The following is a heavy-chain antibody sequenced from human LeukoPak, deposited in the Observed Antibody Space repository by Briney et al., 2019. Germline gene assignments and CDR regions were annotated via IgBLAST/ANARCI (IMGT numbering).Heavy chain of an antibody. CDR1: GFTVRNNY. Sequence: GGSLRLSCAASGFTVRNNYMSWVRQAPGKGLEWVSVIYSGGSTYYADSVKGRFTISRDNSRNTLYLQMNSLRAEDTAVYYCARDQGYYDSSGYDAFDIWGQGTMVTVSS. D-gene: IGHD3-22*01. CDR3: ARDQGYYDSSGYDAFDI. V-gene: IGHV3-66*01. J-gene: IGHJ3*02. CDR2: IYSGGST.